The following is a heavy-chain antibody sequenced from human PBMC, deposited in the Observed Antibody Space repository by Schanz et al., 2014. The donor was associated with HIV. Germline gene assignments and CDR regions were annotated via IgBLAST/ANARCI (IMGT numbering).Heavy chain of an antibody. V-gene: IGHV3-30*03. D-gene: IGHD3-16*01. CDR2: ISYDGSNK. J-gene: IGHJ6*02. Sequence: QVKLVESGGGVVQPGRSLRLSCAASGFTFSSDGMHWVRQAPGKGLEWVAVISYDGSNKYYADSVKGRFTISRDNSKNTLFLQMNSLRGEDTAVYYCARVANWDYYGMDVWGRGTTVTVSS. CDR1: GFTFSSDG. CDR3: ARVANWDYYGMDV.